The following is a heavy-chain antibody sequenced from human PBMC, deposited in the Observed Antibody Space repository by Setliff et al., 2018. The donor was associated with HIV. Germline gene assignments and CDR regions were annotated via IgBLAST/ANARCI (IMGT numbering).Heavy chain of an antibody. Sequence: ASVKVSCKASGYTFADHFMYWVQQAPGKGLVYMGRVDPENGKTIYAEKFQGRLTITADTSTDTGYMELSSLTSHDTALYYCSTNKWPMIRGVTAFDHWGPGTLVTVPQ. J-gene: IGHJ4*02. CDR1: GYTFADHF. V-gene: IGHV1-69-2*01. CDR2: VDPENGKT. CDR3: STNKWPMIRGVTAFDH. D-gene: IGHD3-10*01.